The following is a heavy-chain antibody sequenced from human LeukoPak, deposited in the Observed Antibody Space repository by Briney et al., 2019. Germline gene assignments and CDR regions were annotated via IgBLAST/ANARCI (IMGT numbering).Heavy chain of an antibody. J-gene: IGHJ6*02. CDR2: IYYSGST. V-gene: IGHV4-59*08. Sequence: SETLSLTCSVSGGSISGFWSWIRQPPGKGLEWIGYIYYSGSTNYNPSLKSRVTISVDTSKNQFSLKLSSVTAADTAVYYCARHLTSDSSSWGYYYGMDVWGQGTTVTVSS. CDR1: GGSISGF. D-gene: IGHD6-13*01. CDR3: ARHLTSDSSSWGYYYGMDV.